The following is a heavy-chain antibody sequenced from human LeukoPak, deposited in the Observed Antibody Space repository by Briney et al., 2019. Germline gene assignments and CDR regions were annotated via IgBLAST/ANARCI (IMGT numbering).Heavy chain of an antibody. V-gene: IGHV3-33*01. CDR2: IWYDGSNK. D-gene: IGHD4-17*01. J-gene: IGHJ4*02. CDR3: ARDPDDYGDYSYFDY. Sequence: GGSLRLSCAASGFTFSSYGMHWVRQAPGKGLEWVAVIWYDGSNKYYADSVKGRFTISRDNSKTTLFLQMNSLRADDTAVYYCARDPDDYGDYSYFDYWGQGTLVTVSS. CDR1: GFTFSSYG.